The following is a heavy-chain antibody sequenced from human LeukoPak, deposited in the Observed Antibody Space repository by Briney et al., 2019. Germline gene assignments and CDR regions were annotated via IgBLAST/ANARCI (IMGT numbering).Heavy chain of an antibody. CDR3: ARHRGWYSSDDAFDI. Sequence: GESLKISCKGSGYSFTSYWIGWVRQMPGKGLEWMGIIYPGDSDTRYSPSFQGQVTISADKSISTAYLQWSSLKASDTTMYYCARHRGWYSSDDAFDIWGQGTMVTVSS. CDR1: GYSFTSYW. CDR2: IYPGDSDT. V-gene: IGHV5-51*01. J-gene: IGHJ3*02. D-gene: IGHD6-19*01.